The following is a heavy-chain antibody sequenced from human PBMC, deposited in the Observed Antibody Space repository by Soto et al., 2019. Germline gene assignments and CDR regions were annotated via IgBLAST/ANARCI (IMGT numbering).Heavy chain of an antibody. V-gene: IGHV1-18*01. CDR3: ARAYCGGDCYSNDYYFDY. J-gene: IGHJ4*02. CDR2: ISAYNGNT. CDR1: GYTFTSYG. Sequence: ASVKVSCKASGYTFTSYGISWVRQAPGQGLAWMGWISAYNGNTNYAQKLQGRVTMTTDTSTSTAYMELRSLRSDDTAVYYCARAYCGGDCYSNDYYFDYWGQGTLVTVSS. D-gene: IGHD2-21*02.